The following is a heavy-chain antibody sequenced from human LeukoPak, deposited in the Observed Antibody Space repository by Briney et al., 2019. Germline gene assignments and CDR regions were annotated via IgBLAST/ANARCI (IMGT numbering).Heavy chain of an antibody. D-gene: IGHD3-10*01. V-gene: IGHV4-59*08. J-gene: IGHJ5*02. CDR2: LYNSGST. CDR1: GDSISSHY. CDR3: ARRKWFGELYWFDP. Sequence: SETLSLTCTVSGDSISSHYWSWIRQPPGKGLEWIGYLYNSGSTNYNPSLKSRDTISVDTSKNQFSLKLSSVTAADTAVYYCARRKWFGELYWFDPWGQGTLVTVSS.